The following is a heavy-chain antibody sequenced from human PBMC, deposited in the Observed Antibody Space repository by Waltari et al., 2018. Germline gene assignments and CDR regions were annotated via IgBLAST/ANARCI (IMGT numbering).Heavy chain of an antibody. D-gene: IGHD1-26*01. V-gene: IGHV1-69*02. CDR1: GGTFSSYT. CDR3: ARASVGGAFDI. Sequence: QVQLVQSGAEVKKPGSSVKVSCKASGGTFSSYTISWVRQAPGQGLGWWARIIPILVLANSQQTFHGSVTIAPDQSTSTADLWVSSLSSEESALDYCARASVGGAFDIWGQGTMVTVSS. CDR2: IIPILVLA. J-gene: IGHJ3*02.